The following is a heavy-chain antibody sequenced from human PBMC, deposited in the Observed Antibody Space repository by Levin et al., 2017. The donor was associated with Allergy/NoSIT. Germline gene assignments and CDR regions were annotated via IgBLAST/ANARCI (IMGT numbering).Heavy chain of an antibody. J-gene: IGHJ4*02. CDR2: LRSKAFGGTA. D-gene: IGHD2-21*02. CDR3: TGGDLVTAWPGYYFDN. V-gene: IGHV3-49*04. CDR1: GFTFGDYA. Sequence: GGSLRLSCTGSGFTFGDYAISWVRQTPGKGLEWVSFLRSKAFGGTAEYAASVRGRFIISRDDSKSIAYLQMNSLKTEDTAVYYCTGGDLVTAWPGYYFDNWGQGALVAVSS.